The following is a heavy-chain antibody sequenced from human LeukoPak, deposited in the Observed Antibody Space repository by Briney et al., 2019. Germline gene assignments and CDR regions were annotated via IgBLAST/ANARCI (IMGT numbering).Heavy chain of an antibody. CDR2: IYYSGTT. CDR3: ARRRSMGWYFDL. J-gene: IGHJ2*01. V-gene: IGHV4-59*12. CDR1: GGSISSYY. Sequence: PSETLSLTCTVSGGSISSYYWSWIRQPPGKGLEWIGYIYYSGTTNYNPSLKSRVTISVDTSKNQFSLKLSSVTAADTAVYYCARRRSMGWYFDLWGRGTLVTVSS. D-gene: IGHD3-16*01.